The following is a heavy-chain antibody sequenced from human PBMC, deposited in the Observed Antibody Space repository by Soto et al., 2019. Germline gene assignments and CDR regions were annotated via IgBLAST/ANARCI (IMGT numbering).Heavy chain of an antibody. CDR3: AKESNEMATTTYYFDY. CDR1: GFTFSSYG. V-gene: IGHV3-30*18. CDR2: ISYDGSNK. J-gene: IGHJ4*02. D-gene: IGHD5-12*01. Sequence: GGSLRLSCAASGFTFSSYGMHWVRQAPGKGLEWVAVISYDGSNKYYADSVKGRFTISRDNSKNTLYLQMNSLRAEDTAVYYCAKESNEMATTTYYFDYWGQGTLVTVSS.